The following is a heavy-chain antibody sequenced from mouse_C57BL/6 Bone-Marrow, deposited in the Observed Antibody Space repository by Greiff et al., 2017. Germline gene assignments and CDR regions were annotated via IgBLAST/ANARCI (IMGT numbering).Heavy chain of an antibody. CDR3: GKGYYNAY. J-gene: IGHJ3*01. CDR2: LFPGSGSP. V-gene: IGHV1-75*01. Sequence: QVQLQQSGPELVKPGASVKISCKASGYTFTDYYINWVKQRPGQGLEWIGWLFPGSGSPYYNEKIKGKATLTVDKSASTDYMLLRSLTTEDSAVSVCGKGYYNAYWGQGTLVTVSA. D-gene: IGHD2-12*01. CDR1: GYTFTDYY.